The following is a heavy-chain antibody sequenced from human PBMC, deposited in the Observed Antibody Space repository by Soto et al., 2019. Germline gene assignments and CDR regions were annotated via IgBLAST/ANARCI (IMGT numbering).Heavy chain of an antibody. V-gene: IGHV1-69*13. CDR1: GGTFSSYA. J-gene: IGHJ6*02. CDR3: ARDKAARPLNYYYGMDV. Sequence: SVKVSCKASGGTFSSYAISWVRQAPGQGLEWMGGITPIFGTANYAQKFQGRVTITADESTSTAYMELSSLRSEDTAVYYCARDKAARPLNYYYGMDVWGQGTTVTVSS. CDR2: ITPIFGTA. D-gene: IGHD6-6*01.